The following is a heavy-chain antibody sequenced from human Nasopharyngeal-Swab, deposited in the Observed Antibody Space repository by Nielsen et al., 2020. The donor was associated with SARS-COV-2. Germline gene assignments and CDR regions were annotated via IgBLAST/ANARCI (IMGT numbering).Heavy chain of an antibody. D-gene: IGHD2-15*01. J-gene: IGHJ4*02. CDR2: ISSSSSYT. CDR3: AREGRPQDRFDY. CDR1: GFTFSDYY. Sequence: GESLKISCAASGFTFSDYYMSWIRQAPGKGLEWVSYISSSSSYTNYADSVKGRFTISRDNAKNSLYLRMNSLRAEDTAVYYCAREGRPQDRFDYWGQGTLVTVSS. V-gene: IGHV3-11*06.